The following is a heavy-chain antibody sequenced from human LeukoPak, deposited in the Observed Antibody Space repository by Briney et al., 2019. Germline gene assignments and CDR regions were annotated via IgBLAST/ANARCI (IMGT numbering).Heavy chain of an antibody. CDR2: IIPIFGTA. V-gene: IGHV1-69*05. J-gene: IGHJ6*03. Sequence: SVKVSCTASGGTFTSYAISWVRQAPGQGREWMGGIIPIFGTANYAQKFRGRVTITTDDSTSTAYMELSSLRSEDTAVYYCARARGYCSSTSCYTVRSYYYYMDVWGKGTTVTVSS. D-gene: IGHD2-2*02. CDR3: ARARGYCSSTSCYTVRSYYYYMDV. CDR1: GGTFTSYA.